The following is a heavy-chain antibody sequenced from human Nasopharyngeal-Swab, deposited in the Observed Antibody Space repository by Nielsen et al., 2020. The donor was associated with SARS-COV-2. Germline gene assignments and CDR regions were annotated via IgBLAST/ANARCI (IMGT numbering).Heavy chain of an antibody. V-gene: IGHV3-11*06. CDR3: ATGAVSGTTYAEYFQN. J-gene: IGHJ1*01. Sequence: GESLKISCAASGFTFSDYYMSWIRQAPGKGLEWVSYISSSSSYTNYADSVKGRFTISRDNSQNTLFLQMNSLRTEDTAVYYCATGAVSGTTYAEYFQNWGQGTLVTVSS. D-gene: IGHD1-26*01. CDR2: ISSSSSYT. CDR1: GFTFSDYY.